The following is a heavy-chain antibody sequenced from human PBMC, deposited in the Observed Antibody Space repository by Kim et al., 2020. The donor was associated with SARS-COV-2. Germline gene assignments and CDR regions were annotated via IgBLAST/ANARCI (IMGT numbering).Heavy chain of an antibody. CDR2: IRSKAYGGTT. Sequence: SLRLSCTASGFTFGDYAMSWFRQAPGKGLQWVGFIRSKAYGGTTEYAASVKGRFTISRDDSKSIAYLQMNSLKTEDTAVYYCTREGEDYGSGSYYNEPYYGMDVWGQGTTVTVSS. J-gene: IGHJ6*02. CDR1: GFTFGDYA. CDR3: TREGEDYGSGSYYNEPYYGMDV. V-gene: IGHV3-49*03. D-gene: IGHD3-10*01.